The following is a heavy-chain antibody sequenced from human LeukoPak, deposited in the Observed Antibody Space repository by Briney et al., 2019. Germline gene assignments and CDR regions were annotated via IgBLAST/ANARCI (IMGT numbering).Heavy chain of an antibody. CDR2: LNLNTGKT. J-gene: IGHJ6*03. D-gene: IGHD7-27*01. V-gene: IGHV1-8*03. CDR3: ARGPLTGEHYHYYMDV. CDR1: GYSFSTFD. Sequence: AAVKVSCKASGYSFSTFDINWVRQAPGQGLEWMGWLNLNTGKTGYAQKFQDRVTITGNSSISTVDMELSSLTSDDTAVYYCARGPLTGEHYHYYMDVWGKGTTVTVSS.